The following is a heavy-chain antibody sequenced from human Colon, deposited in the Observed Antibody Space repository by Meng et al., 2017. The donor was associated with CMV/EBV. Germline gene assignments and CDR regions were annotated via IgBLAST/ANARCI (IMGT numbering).Heavy chain of an antibody. CDR3: ASPLGDY. CDR1: GFTFSGYE. Sequence: GESLKISCAASGFTFSGYEMNWVRQAPGKGLEWVSHINSRGRATNHADSVKGRFTISRDNAKSSLYLQMNSLKTEDTAVYYCASPLGDYWGQGTLVTVSS. J-gene: IGHJ4*02. CDR2: INSRGRAT. V-gene: IGHV3-48*03.